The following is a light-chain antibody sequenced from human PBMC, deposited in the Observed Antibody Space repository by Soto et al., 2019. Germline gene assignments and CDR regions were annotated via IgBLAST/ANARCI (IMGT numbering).Light chain of an antibody. CDR2: DAS. J-gene: IGKJ1*01. V-gene: IGKV1-5*01. CDR1: QSISSW. CDR3: QQYNSYSST. Sequence: DIHMTQSPSTLSASVGDRVTITCRASQSISSWLAWYKQKPGKAPKLLIYDASILESGVPSRFSGVGSGTDFTLTISSLQPDDFATYHCQQYNSYSSTFGQGTKVEIK.